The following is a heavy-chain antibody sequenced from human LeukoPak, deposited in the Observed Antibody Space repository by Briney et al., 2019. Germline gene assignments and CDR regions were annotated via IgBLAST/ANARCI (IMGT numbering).Heavy chain of an antibody. CDR1: GFTFSDYY. Sequence: GGSLRLSCAASGFTFSDYYMSWIRQAPGKGLEWVSYISSSGSTIYYADSVKGRFTISRDNAKNSLYLQMNSLRAEDTAVYYCARVDRDILTGYYTKIEYYYYYYYMDVWGKGTTVTISS. J-gene: IGHJ6*03. V-gene: IGHV3-11*01. D-gene: IGHD3-9*01. CDR3: ARVDRDILTGYYTKIEYYYYYYYMDV. CDR2: ISSSGSTI.